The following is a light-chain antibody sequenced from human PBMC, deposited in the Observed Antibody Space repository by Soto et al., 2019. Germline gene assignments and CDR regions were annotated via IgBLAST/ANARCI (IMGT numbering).Light chain of an antibody. Sequence: QSVLTQPPSVSAAPGQKVTVSCSGSRSNIGNNYVSWYQHLPGTAPKLLIFEVSNRPSGISSRFSGSKSGNTASLTISGLQAEDEADYYCASYTSSSTSVIFGRGTKLTVL. J-gene: IGLJ2*01. CDR2: EVS. V-gene: IGLV2-14*01. CDR3: ASYTSSSTSVI. CDR1: RSNIGNNY.